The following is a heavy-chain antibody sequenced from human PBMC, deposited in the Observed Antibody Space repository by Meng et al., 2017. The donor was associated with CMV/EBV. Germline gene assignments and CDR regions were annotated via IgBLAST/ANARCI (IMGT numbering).Heavy chain of an antibody. CDR2: ISAYNGNT. V-gene: IGHV1-18*01. D-gene: IGHD2-2*01. Sequence: QVQRLGSGVEVEKPGASVKVSCKASGYTFTSYGISWVRQAPGQGLEWMGWISAYNGNTNYAQKLQGRVTMTTDTSTSTAYMELRSLRSDDTAVYYCARDAVVPADAPFHYWGQGTLVTVSS. J-gene: IGHJ4*02. CDR3: ARDAVVPADAPFHY. CDR1: GYTFTSYG.